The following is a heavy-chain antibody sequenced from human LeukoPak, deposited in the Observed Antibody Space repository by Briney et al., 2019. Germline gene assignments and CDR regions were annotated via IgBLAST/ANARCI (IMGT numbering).Heavy chain of an antibody. D-gene: IGHD4-17*01. CDR2: ISGSGGST. V-gene: IGHV3-23*01. J-gene: IGHJ4*02. Sequence: PGGSLRLSCAASGFTFSSYAMSWVRQAPGKGLEWVSAISGSGGSTYYADSVKGRFTISRDNSKNTLYLQMNSLRVEDTAVYYCAKDRDYGASGYYFDYWGQGTLVTVSS. CDR1: GFTFSSYA. CDR3: AKDRDYGASGYYFDY.